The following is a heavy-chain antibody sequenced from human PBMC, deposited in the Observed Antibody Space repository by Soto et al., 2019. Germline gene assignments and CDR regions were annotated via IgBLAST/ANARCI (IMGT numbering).Heavy chain of an antibody. CDR2: ISSSSSTI. V-gene: IGHV3-48*01. CDR1: GFTSSSYS. CDR3: ASLEDPWFGESNY. Sequence: EVQLVESGGGLVQPGGSLRLSCAASGFTSSSYSMNWVRQAPGKGREWVSYISSSSSTIYYADSVKGRFTISRDNAKNSLYLQMNSLRAEDTAVYYCASLEDPWFGESNYWGQGTLVTVSS. J-gene: IGHJ4*02. D-gene: IGHD3-10*01.